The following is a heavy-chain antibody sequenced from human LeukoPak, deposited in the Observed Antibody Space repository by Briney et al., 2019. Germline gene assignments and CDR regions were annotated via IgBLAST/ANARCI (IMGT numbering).Heavy chain of an antibody. CDR1: GYTFPSYY. CDR2: IIPIFGTA. Sequence: GASVTVSCKASGYTFPSYYMHWVRQAPGQGLEWMGGIIPIFGTANYAQKFQGRVTITADESTSTAYMELSSLRSEDTAVYYCASWCGSTSCYAGDYYYYGMDVWGQGTTVTVSS. D-gene: IGHD2-2*01. V-gene: IGHV1-69*13. J-gene: IGHJ6*02. CDR3: ASWCGSTSCYAGDYYYYGMDV.